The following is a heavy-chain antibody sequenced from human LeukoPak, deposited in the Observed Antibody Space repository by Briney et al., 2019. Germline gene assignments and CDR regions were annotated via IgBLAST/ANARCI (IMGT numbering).Heavy chain of an antibody. V-gene: IGHV4-59*08. CDR2: TYYIGSP. J-gene: IGHJ4*02. CDR3: ARLTTVTQYFDY. Sequence: SETLSLTCTVSGVSISSYYWSWIRQPPGKGLECIGYTYYIGSPNYNPSLKSRVTISVDTSKNQFSLKLSSGTAADTAVYYCARLTTVTQYFDYWGQGTLVTVSS. CDR1: GVSISSYY. D-gene: IGHD4-11*01.